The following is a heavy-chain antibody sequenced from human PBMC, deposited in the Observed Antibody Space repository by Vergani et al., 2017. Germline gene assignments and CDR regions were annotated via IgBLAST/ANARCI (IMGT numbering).Heavy chain of an antibody. D-gene: IGHD6-13*01. V-gene: IGHV3-48*04. Sequence: EVQLVESGGGLVQPGGSLRLSCAASGFTFSSYSMNWVRQAPGKGLEWVSYISSSSSTIYYADSVKGRFTISRDNAKNSLYLQMNSLRAEDTAVYYCARXMRNPSSSWYRGYYGMDVWGQGTTVTVSS. CDR2: ISSSSSTI. J-gene: IGHJ6*02. CDR1: GFTFSSYS. CDR3: ARXMRNPSSSWYRGYYGMDV.